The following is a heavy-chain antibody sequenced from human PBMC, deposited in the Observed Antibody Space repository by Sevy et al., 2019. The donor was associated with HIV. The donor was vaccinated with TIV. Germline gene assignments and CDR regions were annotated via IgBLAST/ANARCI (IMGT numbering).Heavy chain of an antibody. CDR3: ARASGYTYGSFDS. J-gene: IGHJ4*02. Sequence: SETLSLTCTVSGGSISSNYWSWIRQPPGKGLEWIGYIYSSGSSYNPSLKSRVSISMDTSKNQFSLKLNSVTAADTAVYYCARASGYTYGSFDSWGQGTLVTVSS. CDR1: GGSISSNY. CDR2: IYSSGSS. D-gene: IGHD5-18*01. V-gene: IGHV4-59*01.